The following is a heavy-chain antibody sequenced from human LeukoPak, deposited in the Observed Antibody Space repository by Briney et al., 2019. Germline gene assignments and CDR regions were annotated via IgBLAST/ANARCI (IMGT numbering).Heavy chain of an antibody. D-gene: IGHD2-21*02. J-gene: IGHJ5*02. CDR2: ISSDGTTI. Sequence: GGSLRPSCAASGFIFSDYYMHWVRQTPGKGLVWLSRISSDGTTIVYADSVRGRFTVSRDNAKSTLYLQMNSLRAEDTGVYYCARDALTATGYIDPWGQGTLVTVSS. V-gene: IGHV3-74*01. CDR1: GFIFSDYY. CDR3: ARDALTATGYIDP.